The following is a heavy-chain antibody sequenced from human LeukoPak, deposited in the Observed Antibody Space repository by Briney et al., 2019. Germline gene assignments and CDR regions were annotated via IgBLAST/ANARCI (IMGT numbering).Heavy chain of an antibody. CDR1: GFTFSDYY. D-gene: IGHD4-17*01. CDR3: ARVPRDDYGDPYYFDY. V-gene: IGHV3-11*06. CDR2: ISSSSSYT. J-gene: IGHJ4*02. Sequence: GGSLRLSCAAPGFTFSDYYMSWIRQAPGKGLEWVSYISSSSSYTNYADSVKGRFTISRDNAKNSLYLQMNSLRAEDTAVYYCARVPRDDYGDPYYFDYWGQGTLVTVSS.